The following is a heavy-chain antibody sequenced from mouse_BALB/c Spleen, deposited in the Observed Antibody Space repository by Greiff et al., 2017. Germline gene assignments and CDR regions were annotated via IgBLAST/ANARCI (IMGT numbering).Heavy chain of an antibody. CDR2: IDPENGDT. V-gene: IGHV14-4*02. CDR1: GFNIKDYY. CDR3: ASGSFYYDYDEGYFDV. D-gene: IGHD2-4*01. J-gene: IGHJ1*01. Sequence: DVKLQESGAELVRSGASVKLSCTASGFNIKDYYMHWVKQRPEQGLEWIGWIDPENGDTEYAPKFQGKATMTADTSSNTAYLQLSSLTSEDSAVYFCASGSFYYDYDEGYFDVWGAGTTVTVSS.